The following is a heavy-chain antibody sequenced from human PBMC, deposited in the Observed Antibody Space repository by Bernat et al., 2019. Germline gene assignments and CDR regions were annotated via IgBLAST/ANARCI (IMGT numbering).Heavy chain of an antibody. V-gene: IGHV3-7*03. CDR3: ARGPIWDFWSGYLDAFDI. CDR2: IKQDGSEK. CDR1: GFTFSSYW. D-gene: IGHD3-3*01. J-gene: IGHJ3*02. Sequence: EVQLVESGGGLVQPGGSLRLSCAASGFTFSSYWMSWVRQAPGKGLEWVANIKQDGSEKYYVDSVKGRFTISRDNAKNSLYLQMNSLRAEDTAVYYCARGPIWDFWSGYLDAFDIWGQGTMVTVSS.